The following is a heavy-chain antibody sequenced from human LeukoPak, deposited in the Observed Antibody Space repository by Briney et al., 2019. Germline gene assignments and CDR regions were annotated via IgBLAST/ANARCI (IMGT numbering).Heavy chain of an antibody. D-gene: IGHD2-2*01. CDR1: GFTFSSNW. CDR2: INGDGSST. CDR3: AKDFSGKYCSSTSCYYMDV. V-gene: IGHV3-74*01. J-gene: IGHJ6*03. Sequence: PGGSLRLSCAASGFTFSSNWIHWVRQVPGKGLVWVSRINGDGSSTTYADSVKGRFTVSRDNAENTLYLQMNSLRAEDTAVYYCAKDFSGKYCSSTSCYYMDVWGKGTTVTVSS.